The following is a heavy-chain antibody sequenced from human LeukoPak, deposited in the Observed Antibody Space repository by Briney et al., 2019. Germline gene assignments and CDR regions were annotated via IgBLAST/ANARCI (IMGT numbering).Heavy chain of an antibody. Sequence: GRSLRLSCAASGFTFSSYAMHWVRQAPGKGLEWVAVISYDGSNKYYADSVKGRFTISRDNSKNTLYLQMNSLRAEDTAVYYCAWPYYDILTGYYTGGIDYWGQGTLVTVSS. CDR3: AWPYYDILTGYYTGGIDY. V-gene: IGHV3-30*04. CDR1: GFTFSSYA. D-gene: IGHD3-9*01. J-gene: IGHJ4*02. CDR2: ISYDGSNK.